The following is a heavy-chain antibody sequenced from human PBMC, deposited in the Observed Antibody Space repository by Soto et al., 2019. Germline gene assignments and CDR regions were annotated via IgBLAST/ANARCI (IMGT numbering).Heavy chain of an antibody. V-gene: IGHV1-18*01. D-gene: IGHD3-9*01. CDR2: ISAYNGNT. J-gene: IGHJ4*02. CDR1: GYTFTSYG. Sequence: QVQLVQSGAEVKKPGASVKVSCKASGYTFTSYGISWVRQAPGQGLEWMGWISAYNGNTNYAQKLQGRVTMTTDTSTRTAYMELRSLRSDDTAVYYCARAAVVETGYYPTYCDYWGQGTLVTVSS. CDR3: ARAAVVETGYYPTYCDY.